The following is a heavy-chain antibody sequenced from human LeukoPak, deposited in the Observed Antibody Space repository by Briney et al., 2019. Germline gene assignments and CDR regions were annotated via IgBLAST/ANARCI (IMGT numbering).Heavy chain of an antibody. CDR2: MNAGNGNT. D-gene: IGHD2-2*01. V-gene: IGHV1-3*01. J-gene: IGHJ6*03. CDR1: GYIFTDYA. CDR3: ARGRGTSGTNRDFYYYYYMDV. Sequence: ASVKVSCKASGYIFTDYAIHWLRQAPGQRPEWMGWMNAGNGNTKYSQKFQGRITLIRDTSAATAYMELSSLRHDDLAVFYCARGRGTSGTNRDFYYYYYMDVWGKGTTVTVSS.